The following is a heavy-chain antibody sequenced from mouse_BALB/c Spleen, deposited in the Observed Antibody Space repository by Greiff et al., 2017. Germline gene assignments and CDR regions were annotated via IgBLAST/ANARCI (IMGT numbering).Heavy chain of an antibody. J-gene: IGHJ3*01. CDR1: GYTFSSYW. D-gene: IGHD1-1*01. CDR2: ILPGSGST. V-gene: IGHV1-9*01. Sequence: QVQLKESGAELMKPGASVKISCKATGYTFSSYWIEWVKQRPGHGLEWIGEILPGSGSTNYNEKFKGKATFTADTSSNTAYMQLSSLTSEDSAVYYCARRGLYYGSSSAWFAYWGQGTLVTVSA. CDR3: ARRGLYYGSSSAWFAY.